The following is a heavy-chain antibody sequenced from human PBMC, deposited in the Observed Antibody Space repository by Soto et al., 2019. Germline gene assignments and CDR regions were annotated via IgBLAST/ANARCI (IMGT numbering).Heavy chain of an antibody. CDR3: ARRKWDIVVVVAATRGDAFDI. Sequence: SETLSLTCTVSGGSISSSSYYWGWIRQPPGKGLEWIGSIYYSGSTYYNPSLKSRVTISVDTSKNQFSLKLSSVTAADTAVYYCARRKWDIVVVVAATRGDAFDIWGQGTMVTVSS. CDR2: IYYSGST. CDR1: GGSISSSSYY. D-gene: IGHD2-15*01. V-gene: IGHV4-39*01. J-gene: IGHJ3*02.